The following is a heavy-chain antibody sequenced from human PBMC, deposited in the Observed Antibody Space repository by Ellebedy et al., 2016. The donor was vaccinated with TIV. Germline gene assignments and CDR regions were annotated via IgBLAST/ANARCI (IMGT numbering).Heavy chain of an antibody. V-gene: IGHV6-1*01. D-gene: IGHD1-20*01. CDR1: GDSVSSNSAA. J-gene: IGHJ4*02. CDR2: TYYRSKWNY. Sequence: SQTLSLTCXISGDSVSSNSAAWNWIRQSPSRGLEWLGRTYYRSKWNYDYAVSMKSRITINPDTSKNQFSLQLNSVTPEDTAVYYCARDRDGNWNDLPDYWGQGTLVTVSS. CDR3: ARDRDGNWNDLPDY.